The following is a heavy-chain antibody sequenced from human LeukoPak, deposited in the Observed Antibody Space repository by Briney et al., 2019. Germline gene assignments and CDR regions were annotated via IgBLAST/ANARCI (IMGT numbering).Heavy chain of an antibody. CDR1: GYTFTSYY. J-gene: IGHJ6*02. Sequence: ASVKVSCKASGYTFTSYYMHWVRQAPGQGLEWMGIINPRGGSTSYAQKFQGRVTMTRDTSTSTVYMELSSLRSEDTAVYYCARVSSTGTGYGYYYGMDVWGQGTTVTVSS. CDR3: ARVSSTGTGYGYYYGMDV. D-gene: IGHD4-4*01. V-gene: IGHV1-46*01. CDR2: INPRGGST.